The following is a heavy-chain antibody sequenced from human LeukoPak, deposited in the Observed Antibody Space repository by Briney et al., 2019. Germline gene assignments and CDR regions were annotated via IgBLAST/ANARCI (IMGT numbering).Heavy chain of an antibody. V-gene: IGHV3-21*01. J-gene: IGHJ4*02. CDR1: GFTFSSYA. Sequence: PGGSLRLSCAASGFTFSSYAMSWVRQAPGKGLEWVSSISSSSYIYYADSVKGRFTISRDNAKNSLYLQMNSLRAEDTAVYYCARDSLYDFWSGYYTADYWGQGTLVTVSS. D-gene: IGHD3-3*01. CDR3: ARDSLYDFWSGYYTADY. CDR2: ISSSSYI.